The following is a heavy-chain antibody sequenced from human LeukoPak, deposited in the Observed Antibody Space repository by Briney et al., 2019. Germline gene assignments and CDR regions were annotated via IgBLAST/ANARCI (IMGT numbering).Heavy chain of an antibody. CDR2: ISSSSSYI. J-gene: IGHJ4*02. D-gene: IGHD1-20*01. CDR3: ARHLTGTTRDFDY. V-gene: IGHV3-21*01. CDR1: GFTFSSYA. Sequence: PGGSLRLSCAASGFTFSSYAMSWVRQAPGKGLEWVSSISSSSSYIYYADSVKGRFTISRDNAKNSLYLQMNSLRAEDTAVYYCARHLTGTTRDFDYWGQGTLVTVSS.